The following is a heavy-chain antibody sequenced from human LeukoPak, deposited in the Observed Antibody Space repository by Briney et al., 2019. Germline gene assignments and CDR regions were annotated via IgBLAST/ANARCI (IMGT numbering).Heavy chain of an antibody. V-gene: IGHV4-59*08. D-gene: IGHD3-22*01. CDR2: IYYSGST. CDR3: ARHCDYYDSSGYYFDAFDI. Sequence: SETLSLTGTVSGGSISSYYWSWIRQPPGKGREWIGYIYYSGSTNYNPSLKSRVTISVDTAKNQFSLKLSSVTAADTAVYYCARHCDYYDSSGYYFDAFDIWGQGTMVTVSS. CDR1: GGSISSYY. J-gene: IGHJ3*02.